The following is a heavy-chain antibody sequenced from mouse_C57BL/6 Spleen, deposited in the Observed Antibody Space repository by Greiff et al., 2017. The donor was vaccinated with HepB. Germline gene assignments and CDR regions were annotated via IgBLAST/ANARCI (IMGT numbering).Heavy chain of an antibody. D-gene: IGHD1-1*01. CDR1: GFTFSDYG. CDR3: ARNYGTFDY. Sequence: DVKLVESGGGLVKPGGSLKLSCAASGFTFSDYGMHWVRQAPEKGLEWVAYISSGSSTIYYADTVKGRFTISRDNAKNTLFLQMTRLRSEDTALYYCARNYGTFDYWGQGTTLTVSS. V-gene: IGHV5-17*01. J-gene: IGHJ2*01. CDR2: ISSGSSTI.